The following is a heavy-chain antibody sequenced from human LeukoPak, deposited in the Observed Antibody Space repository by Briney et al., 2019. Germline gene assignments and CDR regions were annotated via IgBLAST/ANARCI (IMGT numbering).Heavy chain of an antibody. D-gene: IGHD3-10*01. Sequence: PGGSLRLSCAASGFTFSNYWMSWVRQAPGKGLEWVSAISGSGGSTYYADSVKGRFTISRDNSKNSLYLQMNSLKAEDTAVYYCAKADYYADHLFDYWGQGTLVTVSS. J-gene: IGHJ4*02. CDR3: AKADYYADHLFDY. CDR2: ISGSGGST. V-gene: IGHV3-23*01. CDR1: GFTFSNYW.